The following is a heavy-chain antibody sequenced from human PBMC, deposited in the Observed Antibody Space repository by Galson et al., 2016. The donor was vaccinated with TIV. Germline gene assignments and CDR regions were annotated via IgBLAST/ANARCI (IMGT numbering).Heavy chain of an antibody. V-gene: IGHV1-69*05. CDR2: ILPISGTT. D-gene: IGHD2-21*02. CDR1: GGNFNTYA. Sequence: SVKVSCKASGGNFNTYAINWVRQAPGQGLEWMGGILPISGTTNYAQNFQGRLTINTGESTTTVTMELSSLTSKDTAVYFCARDIPCGGACYFFDDWGQGTLVTVSS. J-gene: IGHJ4*02. CDR3: ARDIPCGGACYFFDD.